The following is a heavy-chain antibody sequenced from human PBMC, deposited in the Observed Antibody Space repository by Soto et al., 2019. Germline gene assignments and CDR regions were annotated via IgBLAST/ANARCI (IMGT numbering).Heavy chain of an antibody. V-gene: IGHV4-39*01. CDR1: GGSISSNIYY. D-gene: IGHD3-22*01. Sequence: QLQLQESGPGLVKPSETLSLTCTVSGGSISSNIYYLGWIRQPPGKGLEWIGNIHYSGSTYYDSSLPSRVTISIDTSNNQFSLKLSSVTATDTAVYYCASQHYYDRRGYYVVYWGQGTLVTVSS. CDR2: IHYSGST. CDR3: ASQHYYDRRGYYVVY. J-gene: IGHJ4*02.